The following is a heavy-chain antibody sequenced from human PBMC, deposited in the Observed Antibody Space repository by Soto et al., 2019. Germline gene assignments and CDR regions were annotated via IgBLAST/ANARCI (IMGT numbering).Heavy chain of an antibody. CDR2: ISGSGGST. CDR1: GFTFSSYA. D-gene: IGHD6-13*01. CDR3: AKGILGAIAAAYGMDV. V-gene: IGHV3-23*01. J-gene: IGHJ6*02. Sequence: PGGSLRLSCAASGFTFSSYAMSWVRQAPGKGLEWVSAISGSGGSTYYADSVKGRFTISRDNSKNTLYLQMNSLRAEDTAVYYCAKGILGAIAAAYGMDVWGQGTTVTVSS.